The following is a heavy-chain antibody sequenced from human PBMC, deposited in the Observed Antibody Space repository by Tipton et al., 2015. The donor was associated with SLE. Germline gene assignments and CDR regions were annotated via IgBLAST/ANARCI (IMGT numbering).Heavy chain of an antibody. V-gene: IGHV4-59*11. CDR3: ARDPGDYVAY. J-gene: IGHJ4*02. CDR2: IYYSGST. CDR1: GGSISSHY. D-gene: IGHD3-10*01. Sequence: TLSLTCTVSGGSISSHYWSWIRQPPGKGLEWIGYIYYSGSTNYNPSLKSRVPISVDTSKNQFSLKLSSVTAADTAVYYCARDPGDYVAYWGQGSLVTVSS.